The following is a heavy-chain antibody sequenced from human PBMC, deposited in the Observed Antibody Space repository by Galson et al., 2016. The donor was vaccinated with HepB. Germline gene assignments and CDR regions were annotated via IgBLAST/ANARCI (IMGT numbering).Heavy chain of an antibody. J-gene: IGHJ3*02. CDR1: GFIFSNYR. Sequence: SLRLSCAGSGFIFSNYRMTWVRQAPGKGLEWVSAISNNSRYIHYADSVKGRFSISRDNAKNPLFLEMNSLRVDDTVVYYCARLGPPVVVAGTTPVLDAFDIWGQGTMV. CDR3: ARLGPPVVVAGTTPVLDAFDI. CDR2: ISNNSRYI. V-gene: IGHV3-21*01. D-gene: IGHD1-1*01.